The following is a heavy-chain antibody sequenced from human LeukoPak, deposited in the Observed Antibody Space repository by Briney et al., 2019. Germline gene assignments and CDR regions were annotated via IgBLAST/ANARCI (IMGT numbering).Heavy chain of an antibody. CDR2: ISYDGSNK. J-gene: IGHJ5*02. CDR1: GFTFSSYA. CDR3: ARDQPPNWFDP. V-gene: IGHV3-30*14. Sequence: PGGSLRLSCAASGFTFSSYAMHWVRQAPGKGLEWVAVISYDGSNKYYADSVKGRFTISRDNSKNTLYLQMNSLRAEDTAVYYCARDQPPNWFDPWGQGTLVTVSS.